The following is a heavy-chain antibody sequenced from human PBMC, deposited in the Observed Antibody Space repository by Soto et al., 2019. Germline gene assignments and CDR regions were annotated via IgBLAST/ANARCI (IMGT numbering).Heavy chain of an antibody. CDR2: IYYSGST. J-gene: IGHJ6*03. V-gene: IGHV4-31*03. CDR1: GGSISSGGYY. D-gene: IGHD2-2*01. CDR3: ARESVPAAIYDYYYYMDV. Sequence: SETLSLTCTVSGGSISSGGYYWSWIRQHPGKGLEWIGYIYYSGSTYYNPSLKSRVTISVDTSKNQFSLKLSSVTAADTAVYYCARESVPAAIYDYYYYMDVWGKGTTVTVSS.